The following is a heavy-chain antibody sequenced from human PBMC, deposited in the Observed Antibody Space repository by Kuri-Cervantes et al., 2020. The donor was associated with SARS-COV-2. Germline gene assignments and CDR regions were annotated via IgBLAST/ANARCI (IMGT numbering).Heavy chain of an antibody. J-gene: IGHJ4*02. V-gene: IGHV3-23*01. CDR1: GFTFSSYA. Sequence: GGSLRLSCAASGFTFSSYAMSWVRQAPGKGLGWVSAISGSGGSTYYADSVKGRFTISRDNSKNTLYLQMNSLRAEDTAVYYCAKIGTQYCSAGSCYVDYWGQGTLVTVSS. D-gene: IGHD2-15*01. CDR2: ISGSGGST. CDR3: AKIGTQYCSAGSCYVDY.